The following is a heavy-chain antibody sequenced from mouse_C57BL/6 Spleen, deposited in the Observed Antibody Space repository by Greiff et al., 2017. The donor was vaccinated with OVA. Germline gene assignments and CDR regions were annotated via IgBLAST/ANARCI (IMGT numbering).Heavy chain of an antibody. CDR3: ARGGYGNFHFDY. Sequence: QVQLKQSGAELVRPGASVKLSCKASGYTFTDYYINWVKQRPGQGLEWIARIYPGSGNTYYNEKFKGKATLTAEKSSSTAYMQLSSLTSEDSAVYFCARGGYGNFHFDYWGQGTTLTVSS. D-gene: IGHD2-1*01. CDR2: IYPGSGNT. CDR1: GYTFTDYY. V-gene: IGHV1-76*01. J-gene: IGHJ2*01.